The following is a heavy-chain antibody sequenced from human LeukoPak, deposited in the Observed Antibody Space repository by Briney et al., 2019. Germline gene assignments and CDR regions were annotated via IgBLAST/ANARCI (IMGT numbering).Heavy chain of an antibody. Sequence: MPSETLSLTCTVSGGSISSYYWSWIRQPPGKGLEWIGYIYYSGSTNYNPSLKSRVAISGDTFKNQFSLRLGSVTAADTAVYYCARGGDAAPFDYWGLGTQVTVSS. CDR2: IYYSGST. CDR1: GGSISSYY. D-gene: IGHD2-21*02. J-gene: IGHJ4*02. V-gene: IGHV4-59*08. CDR3: ARGGDAAPFDY.